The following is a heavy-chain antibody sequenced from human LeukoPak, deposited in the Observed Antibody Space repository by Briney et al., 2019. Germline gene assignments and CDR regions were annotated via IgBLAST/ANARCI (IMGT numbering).Heavy chain of an antibody. CDR1: GFTFSSYS. D-gene: IGHD1-26*01. CDR3: ARDYRPAVGGDYYYGMDV. J-gene: IGHJ6*02. Sequence: PGGSLRLSCAASGFTFSSYSMNWVRQAPGKGLEWVSSISSSSSYIYYADSVKGRFTISRDNAKNSLYLQMNSLRAEDTAVYYCARDYRPAVGGDYYYGMDVWGQGTTVTVSS. CDR2: ISSSSSYI. V-gene: IGHV3-21*01.